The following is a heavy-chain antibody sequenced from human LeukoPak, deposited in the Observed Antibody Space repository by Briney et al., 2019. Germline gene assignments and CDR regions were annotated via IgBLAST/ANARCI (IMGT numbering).Heavy chain of an antibody. CDR2: ISGSGAST. J-gene: IGHJ4*02. Sequence: GGSLRLSCVASGFTFSKYTMSWVRQAPGKGLEWVSGISGSGASTYSADFVKGRFTISRDTSKNILYLQLNSLRAEDTAVYYCAKGGVSYTYYFDCWGQGTLVTVSS. CDR1: GFTFSKYT. V-gene: IGHV3-23*01. CDR3: AKGGVSYTYYFDC. D-gene: IGHD2-8*01.